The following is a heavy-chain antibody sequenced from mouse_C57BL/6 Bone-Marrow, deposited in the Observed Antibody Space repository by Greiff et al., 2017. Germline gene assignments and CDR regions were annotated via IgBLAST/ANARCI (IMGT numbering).Heavy chain of an antibody. J-gene: IGHJ1*03. CDR2: ILPSIGRT. CDR3: ARRGRGWYFDV. V-gene: IGHV15-2*01. D-gene: IGHD3-3*01. CDR1: DSEVFPIAY. Sequence: VQLVESGSELRSPGSSVKLSCKDFDSEVFPIAYMSWVRQKPGHGFEWIGGILPSIGRTIYGEKFEDKATLDADTLSNTAYLELNSLTSEDSAIYYCARRGRGWYFDVWGTGTTVTVSS.